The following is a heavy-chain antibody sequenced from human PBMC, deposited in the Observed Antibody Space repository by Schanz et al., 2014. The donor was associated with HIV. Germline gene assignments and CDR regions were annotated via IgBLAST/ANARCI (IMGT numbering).Heavy chain of an antibody. CDR3: TGGLYYDSVPFDP. Sequence: QGQLGESGGGVVQPGGSLRLSCEASGFTFSSYAMHWVRQAPGRGREWVAAISYDGSKKYYAASVKGRFTISRDNSKNTQYLQMTSLRVEDTAVYYCTGGLYYDSVPFDPWGQGTLVTVS. D-gene: IGHD3-22*01. J-gene: IGHJ5*02. V-gene: IGHV3-30-3*01. CDR2: ISYDGSKK. CDR1: GFTFSSYA.